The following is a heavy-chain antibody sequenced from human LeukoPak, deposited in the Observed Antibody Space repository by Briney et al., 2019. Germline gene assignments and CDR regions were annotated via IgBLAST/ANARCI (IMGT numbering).Heavy chain of an antibody. D-gene: IGHD5-24*01. CDR2: ISAYNGNT. CDR1: GYTFTSYG. J-gene: IGHJ6*02. Sequence: GVSVKVSCKASGYTFTSYGISWVRQAPGQGLEWMGWISAYNGNTNYAQKLQGRVTMTTDTSTSTAYMELRSLRSDDTAVYYCARVRRDGYNYYYYGMDVWGQGTTVTVSS. V-gene: IGHV1-18*01. CDR3: ARVRRDGYNYYYYGMDV.